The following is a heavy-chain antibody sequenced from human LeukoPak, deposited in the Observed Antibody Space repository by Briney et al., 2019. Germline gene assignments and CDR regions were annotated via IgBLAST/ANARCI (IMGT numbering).Heavy chain of an antibody. CDR1: GGSISSYY. J-gene: IGHJ4*02. D-gene: IGHD3-16*02. CDR3: ARQPLTFGGVIAHPFDY. V-gene: IGHV4-59*08. Sequence: PSETLSLTCTVSGGSISSYYWSWIRQPPGKGLEWIGYIYYSGSTNYNPSLKSRVTISVDTSKNQFSLKLSSVTAADTAVYYCARQPLTFGGVIAHPFDYWGQGTLVTVSS. CDR2: IYYSGST.